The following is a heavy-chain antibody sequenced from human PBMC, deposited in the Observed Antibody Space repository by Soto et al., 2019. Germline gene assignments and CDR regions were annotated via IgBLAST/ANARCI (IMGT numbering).Heavy chain of an antibody. CDR1: GFTFSSYA. CDR3: AKAAGQQLLLVAAFDI. J-gene: IGHJ3*02. V-gene: IGHV3-23*01. CDR2: FSGSGGGT. D-gene: IGHD6-13*01. Sequence: EVQLLESGGALVQPGGSLRLSCAASGFTFSSYAMSWVRQAPGKGLEWVSAFSGSGGGTYYADSVKGRFTISRDNSKNTLYLQMNSLRAEDTAVDYCAKAAGQQLLLVAAFDIWGQGTMVTVSS.